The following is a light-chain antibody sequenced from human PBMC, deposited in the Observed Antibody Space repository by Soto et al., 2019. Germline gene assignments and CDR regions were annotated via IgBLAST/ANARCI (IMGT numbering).Light chain of an antibody. V-gene: IGLV2-14*01. CDR3: CSYASNNRGV. J-gene: IGLJ1*01. CDR1: SSDIGAYNY. CDR2: EVS. Sequence: QSALTQPASVSGSPGQSITISCTGTSSDIGAYNYVSWYQHHPGKAPKLMIYEVSNWPSGVSSRFSGSKSGNTASLTISGLQAEDESDYYCCSYASNNRGVFGTGTKLTVL.